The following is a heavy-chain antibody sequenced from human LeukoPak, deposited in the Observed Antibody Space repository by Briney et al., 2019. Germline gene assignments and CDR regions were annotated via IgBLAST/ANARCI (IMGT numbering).Heavy chain of an antibody. D-gene: IGHD3-22*01. J-gene: IGHJ6*03. CDR2: IRDKGNSYAT. V-gene: IGHV3-73*01. CDR3: SGEGTDSSGSYYYYYHYLDV. CDR1: GFTFSGSA. Sequence: GGSLRLSCAASGFTFSGSALHWVRQASGKGLEWIGRIRDKGNSYATAYAASLKGRFTISRDDSKNTAYLQMNSLETEDTAVYYCSGEGTDSSGSYYYYYHYLDVWGKGTTVTVSS.